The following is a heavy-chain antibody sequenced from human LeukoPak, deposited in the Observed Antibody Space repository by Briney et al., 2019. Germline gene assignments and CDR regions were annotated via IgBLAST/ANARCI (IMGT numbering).Heavy chain of an antibody. CDR3: ARVPGGTSPYYFDY. CDR1: GFTFSSYS. D-gene: IGHD2-2*01. V-gene: IGHV3-21*01. J-gene: IGHJ4*02. CDR2: ISSSSSYI. Sequence: PGGSLRLSCAASGFTFSSYSMNWVRQAPGKGLEWVSSISSSSSYIYYADSVKGRFTISRVNAKNSLYLQMNSLRAEDTAVYYCARVPGGTSPYYFDYWGQGTLVTVSS.